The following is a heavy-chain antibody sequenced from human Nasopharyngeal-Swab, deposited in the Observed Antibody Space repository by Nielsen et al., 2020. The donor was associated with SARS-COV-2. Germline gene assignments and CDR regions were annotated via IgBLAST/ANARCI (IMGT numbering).Heavy chain of an antibody. D-gene: IGHD7-27*01. Sequence: SETLSLTCRVSGGSISSSSSYWGWIRQPPGRGLEWIGSIYYSGSTYSTPSLQSRVTISVDTSRNQFSLKLRSVTAADTAVYYCASRGDLDAFDIWGQGTMVTVSS. V-gene: IGHV4-39*07. CDR3: ASRGDLDAFDI. J-gene: IGHJ3*02. CDR2: IYYSGST. CDR1: GGSISSSSSY.